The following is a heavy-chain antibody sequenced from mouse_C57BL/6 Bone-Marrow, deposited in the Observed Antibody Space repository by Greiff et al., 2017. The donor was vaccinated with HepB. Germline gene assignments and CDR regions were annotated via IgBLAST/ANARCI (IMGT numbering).Heavy chain of an antibody. CDR3: ARRGDYSYAMDY. CDR1: GFTFSSYG. Sequence: EVKLVESGGDLVKPGGSLKLSCAASGFTFSSYGMSWVRQTPDKRLEWVATISSGGSYTYYPDSVKGRFTISRDNAKNTLYLQMSSVKSEDTAMYYCARRGDYSYAMDYWGQGTSVTVSS. CDR2: ISSGGSYT. D-gene: IGHD1-1*01. J-gene: IGHJ4*01. V-gene: IGHV5-6*02.